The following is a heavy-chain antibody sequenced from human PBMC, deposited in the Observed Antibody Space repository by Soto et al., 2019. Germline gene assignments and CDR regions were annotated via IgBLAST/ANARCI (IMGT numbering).Heavy chain of an antibody. J-gene: IGHJ3*02. CDR2: ISGSGGST. CDR1: GFTFSSYA. Sequence: EVQLLESGGGLVQPGGSLRLSCAASGFTFSSYAMNWVRQAPGKGLEWVSAISGSGGSTYYADSVKGRFTISRDSSKNTLYLQMTSRRAEDTAVYYCAKGNSWSPALVLDIWGQGTIVTVSS. CDR3: AKGNSWSPALVLDI. D-gene: IGHD1-7*01. V-gene: IGHV3-23*01.